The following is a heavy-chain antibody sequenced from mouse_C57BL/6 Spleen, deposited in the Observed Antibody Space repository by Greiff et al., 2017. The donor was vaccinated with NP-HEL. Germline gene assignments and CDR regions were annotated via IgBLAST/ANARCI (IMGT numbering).Heavy chain of an antibody. J-gene: IGHJ1*03. CDR1: GFTFSSYT. D-gene: IGHD1-1*01. CDR3: ARPGLTTVVAHFDV. V-gene: IGHV5-9*01. CDR2: ISGGGGNT. Sequence: EVKVVESGGGLVKPGGSLKLSCAASGFTFSSYTMSWVRQTPEKRLEWVATISGGGGNTYYPDSVKGRFTISRDNAKNTLYLQMSSLRSEDTALYYCARPGLTTVVAHFDVWGTGTTVTVSS.